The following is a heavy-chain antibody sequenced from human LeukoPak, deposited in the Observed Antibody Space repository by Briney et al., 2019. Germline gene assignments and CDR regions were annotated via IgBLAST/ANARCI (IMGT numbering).Heavy chain of an antibody. CDR3: ARYVSSWYFPDYYYYYMDV. J-gene: IGHJ6*03. CDR1: GYTFTGYY. Sequence: ASVKVSCKASGYTFTGYYMHWVRQAPGQGLEWMGWINPNSGGTNYAQKFQGRVTMTRDTSISTAYMELSRLRSDDTAVYYCARYVSSWYFPDYYYYYMDVWGKGTTVTVSS. D-gene: IGHD6-13*01. V-gene: IGHV1-2*02. CDR2: INPNSGGT.